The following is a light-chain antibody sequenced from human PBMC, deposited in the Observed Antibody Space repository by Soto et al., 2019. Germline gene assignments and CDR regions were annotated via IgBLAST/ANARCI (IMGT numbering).Light chain of an antibody. V-gene: IGLV2-14*01. CDR2: QGS. CDR3: SSYTSNTNMV. CDR1: SSDVGGYNY. Sequence: QSVLTQPASVSGSPGQSITISCTGTSSDVGGYNYVCWYQQYPGKAPELIIYQGSHRPSGVSNRFSGSKSGNTASLTISGLQAEDEADYYCSSYTSNTNMVFGGGTKVTVL. J-gene: IGLJ3*02.